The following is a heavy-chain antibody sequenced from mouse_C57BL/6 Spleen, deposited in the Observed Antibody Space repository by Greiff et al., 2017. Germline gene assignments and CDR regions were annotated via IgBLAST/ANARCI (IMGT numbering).Heavy chain of an antibody. CDR2: IHPNSGST. Sequence: VQLKQPGAELVKPGASVKLSCKASGYTFTSSWMHWVKQRPGQGLEWIGMIHPNSGSTNYNEKFKGKATLTADKSSSTAYMQLSSLTSEDSAVYYCARETYGNSSFAYWGQGTLVTVSA. V-gene: IGHV1-64*01. CDR3: ARETYGNSSFAY. CDR1: GYTFTSSW. J-gene: IGHJ3*01. D-gene: IGHD2-1*01.